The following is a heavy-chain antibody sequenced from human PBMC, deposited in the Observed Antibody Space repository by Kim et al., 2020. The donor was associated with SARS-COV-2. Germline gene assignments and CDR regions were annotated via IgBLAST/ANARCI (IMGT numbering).Heavy chain of an antibody. V-gene: IGHV6-1*01. CDR3: ARGRSSSWYPEPFDY. D-gene: IGHD6-13*01. J-gene: IGHJ4*02. Sequence: VSVKSRITITPDTSKNQFSLQLNSVTPGDTAVYYCARGRSSSWYPEPFDYWGQGTLVTVSS.